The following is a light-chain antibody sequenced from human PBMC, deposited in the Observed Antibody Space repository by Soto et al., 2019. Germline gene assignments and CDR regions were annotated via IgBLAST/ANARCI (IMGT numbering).Light chain of an antibody. CDR2: EVT. CDR3: CSFADFTYV. V-gene: IGLV2-23*02. CDR1: SSDIGSYDL. Sequence: LTQPASVSGSPGQSITISCTGTSSDIGSYDLVSWYQQHPGTAPKLIIYEVTKRPSGVPTRFSGSKSGNTASLTISGLQAVDEADYYCCSFADFTYVFGTGTKVTVL. J-gene: IGLJ1*01.